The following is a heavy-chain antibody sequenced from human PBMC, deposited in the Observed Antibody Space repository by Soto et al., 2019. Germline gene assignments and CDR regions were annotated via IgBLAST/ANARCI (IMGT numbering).Heavy chain of an antibody. V-gene: IGHV4-30-2*01. CDR2: IYHSGST. D-gene: IGHD3-9*01. CDR1: GGSISSGGYS. CDR3: AASYYAILTGHLAFDI. J-gene: IGHJ3*02. Sequence: PSETLSLTCAVSGGSISSGGYSWSWIRQPPGKGLEWIGYIYHSGSTYYNPSLKSRVTISVDTSKNQFSLNLTSVTASDTAVYFCAASYYAILTGHLAFDIWGHGTMVTVSS.